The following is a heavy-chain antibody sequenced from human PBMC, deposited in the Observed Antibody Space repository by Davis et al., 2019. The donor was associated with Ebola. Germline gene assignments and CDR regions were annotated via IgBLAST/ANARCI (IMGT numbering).Heavy chain of an antibody. J-gene: IGHJ5*02. Sequence: PGGSLRLSCAASGFTFSSYAMSWVRQAPGKGLEWVSAISGSGGSTYYADSVKGRFTISRDNSKNTLYLQMNSLRAEDTAVYYCARGGDYCSGGSCYLQPENWFDPWGQGTLVTVSS. CDR1: GFTFSSYA. CDR3: ARGGDYCSGGSCYLQPENWFDP. V-gene: IGHV3-23*01. CDR2: ISGSGGST. D-gene: IGHD2-15*01.